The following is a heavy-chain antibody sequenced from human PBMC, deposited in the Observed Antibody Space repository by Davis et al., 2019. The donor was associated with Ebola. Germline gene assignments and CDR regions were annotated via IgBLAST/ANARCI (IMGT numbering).Heavy chain of an antibody. J-gene: IGHJ4*02. V-gene: IGHV4-4*02. CDR3: ARVQGSSWADY. D-gene: IGHD6-13*01. Sequence: SETLSLTCAVSGGSISSSNWWSWVRQPPGKGLEWIGEIYHSGRTNYNPSLKSRVTISVDTSKNQFSLKLSSVTAADTAVYYCARVQGSSWADYWGQGTLVTVSS. CDR2: IYHSGRT. CDR1: GGSISSSNW.